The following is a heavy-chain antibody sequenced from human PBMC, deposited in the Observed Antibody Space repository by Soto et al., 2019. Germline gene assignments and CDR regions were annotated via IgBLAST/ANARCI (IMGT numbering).Heavy chain of an antibody. CDR3: ARLRPDISSVHFDY. D-gene: IGHD2-15*01. Sequence: ASVKVSCKASGYTFNFYGITWVRQAPGQGLEWMGWISGFNGNTNYAADLQGHVTISADKSISTAYLQWSSLKASDTAMYYCARLRPDISSVHFDYWGQGTLVTVSS. CDR2: ISGFNGNT. V-gene: IGHV1-18*01. J-gene: IGHJ4*02. CDR1: GYTFNFYG.